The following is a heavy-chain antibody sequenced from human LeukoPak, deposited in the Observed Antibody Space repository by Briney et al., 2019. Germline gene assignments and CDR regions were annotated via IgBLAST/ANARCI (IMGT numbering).Heavy chain of an antibody. Sequence: GASVTVSCKASGYTFTVYFMHWERHPPGQGLEGMVWSNPNRCRTNNAQKFQGRVTMTRDTSISTAYMEMRRLRSDDTAVYYCARELNYDSSGYYFDYWGQGTLVTVSS. J-gene: IGHJ4*02. CDR2: SNPNRCRT. CDR1: GYTFTVYF. D-gene: IGHD3-22*01. CDR3: ARELNYDSSGYYFDY. V-gene: IGHV1-2*02.